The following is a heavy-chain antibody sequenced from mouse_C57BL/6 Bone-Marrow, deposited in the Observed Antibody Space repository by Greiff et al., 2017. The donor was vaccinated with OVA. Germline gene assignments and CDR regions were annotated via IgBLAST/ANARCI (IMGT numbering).Heavy chain of an antibody. D-gene: IGHD3-2*02. CDR3: ASSENYAMDY. CDR2: IDPSDSYT. V-gene: IGHV1-59*01. J-gene: IGHJ4*01. CDR1: GYTFTSYW. Sequence: VQLQQPGAELVRPGTSVKLSCKASGYTFTSYWMHWVKQRPGQGLEWIGVIDPSDSYTNYNQKFKGKATLTVDTSSSTAYMQLSSLTSEDSAVYYCASSENYAMDYWGQGTSVTVSS.